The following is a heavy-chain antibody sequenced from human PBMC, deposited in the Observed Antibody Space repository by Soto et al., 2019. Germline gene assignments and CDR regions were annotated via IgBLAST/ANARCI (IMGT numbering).Heavy chain of an antibody. D-gene: IGHD3-10*01. V-gene: IGHV3-23*01. CDR1: GFLFRSFA. CDR2: ISDSGHT. J-gene: IGHJ4*02. Sequence: EVQLLESGGGLVQPGGSLRLSCAGSGFLFRSFAMSWVRQAPGKGLEWVSGISDSGHTYYADSVMGRFTIPRDNSENTLYLQMTALRAEDTATYFCAKDRLWFGRATEDYWGQGILVTVSS. CDR3: AKDRLWFGRATEDY.